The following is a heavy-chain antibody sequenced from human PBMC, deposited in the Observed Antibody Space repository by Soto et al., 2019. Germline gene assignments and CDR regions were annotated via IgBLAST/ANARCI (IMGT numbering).Heavy chain of an antibody. CDR3: ARDAPSYYDSSGGWFDP. CDR1: GFTFSSYG. CDR2: IWYDGSNK. D-gene: IGHD3-22*01. V-gene: IGHV3-33*01. J-gene: IGHJ5*02. Sequence: QVQLVESGGGVVQPGRSLRLSCAASGFTFSSYGMHWVRQAPGKGLEWVAGIWYDGSNKYYADSVKGRFTISRDNSKNTLYLQMNSLRAEDTAVYYCARDAPSYYDSSGGWFDPWGQGTLVTVSS.